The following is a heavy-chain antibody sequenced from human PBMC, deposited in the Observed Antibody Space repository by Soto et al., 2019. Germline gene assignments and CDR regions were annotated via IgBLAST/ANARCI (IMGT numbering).Heavy chain of an antibody. V-gene: IGHV4-59*01. Sequence: LSLTCTVSGGSISSYYWSWIRQPPGKGLEWIGYIYYSGSTNYNPSLKSRVTISVDTSKNQFSLKLSSVTAADTAVYYCARALAHWFDPWGQGTLVTVSS. CDR1: GGSISSYY. CDR3: ARALAHWFDP. CDR2: IYYSGST. J-gene: IGHJ5*02.